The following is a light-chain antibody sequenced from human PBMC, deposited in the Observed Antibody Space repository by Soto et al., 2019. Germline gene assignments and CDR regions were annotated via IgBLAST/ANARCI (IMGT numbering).Light chain of an antibody. Sequence: DIQMTQSPSSLSASVGDRFTITCRASQSINSYLHWYQQKPGKAPKLLIYAASSLQSGVRSRFSGSESGTDFTLTISSLQPEDFATYYGQQSYSTPETFGQGTKVDI. CDR3: QQSYSTPET. CDR1: QSINSY. V-gene: IGKV1-39*01. J-gene: IGKJ1*01. CDR2: AAS.